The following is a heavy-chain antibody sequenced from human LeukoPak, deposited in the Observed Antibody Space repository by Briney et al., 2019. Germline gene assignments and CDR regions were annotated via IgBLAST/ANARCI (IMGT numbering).Heavy chain of an antibody. J-gene: IGHJ6*03. D-gene: IGHD2-2*01. CDR1: GGSISSGGYY. Sequence: SETLSLTCTVSGGSISSGGYYWSWIRQHPGKGLEWIGYIYYSGSTYYNPSLKSRVTISVDTSKNQFSLKLSSVTAADTAVYYWAREVPAAIPPVGQYYYYYMDVWGKGTTVTVSS. V-gene: IGHV4-31*03. CDR2: IYYSGST. CDR3: AREVPAAIPPVGQYYYYYMDV.